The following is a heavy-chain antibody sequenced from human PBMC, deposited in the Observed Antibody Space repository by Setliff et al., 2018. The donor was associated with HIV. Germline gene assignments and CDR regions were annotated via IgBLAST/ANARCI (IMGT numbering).Heavy chain of an antibody. Sequence: SETLSLTCTVSGGSISSGSYYWNWIRQPAGKGLEWIGRIYTSGSTNYNPSLKSRVTISVDTSKNQFSLKLSSVTAADTAVYYCAREIAVAGNYFDYWGQGTLVTVSS. CDR3: AREIAVAGNYFDY. CDR1: GGSISSGSYY. V-gene: IGHV4-61*02. CDR2: IYTSGST. J-gene: IGHJ4*02. D-gene: IGHD6-19*01.